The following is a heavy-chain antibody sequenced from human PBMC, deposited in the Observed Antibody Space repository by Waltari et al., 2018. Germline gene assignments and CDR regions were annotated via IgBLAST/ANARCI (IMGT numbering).Heavy chain of an antibody. D-gene: IGHD6-6*01. V-gene: IGHV3-48*01. CDR3: AREYSSSSGKLFDY. CDR1: GFTFSSYS. CDR2: SSSISTSI. J-gene: IGHJ4*02. Sequence: EVQLVESGGGLVQPGGSLRLSCSASGFTFSSYSMSWVRQAPGRGWEWVSYSSSISTSIYYADSVKGRFTISRDNAKNSLYLQVNSLRAEDTAVYYCAREYSSSSGKLFDYWGQGTLVTVSS.